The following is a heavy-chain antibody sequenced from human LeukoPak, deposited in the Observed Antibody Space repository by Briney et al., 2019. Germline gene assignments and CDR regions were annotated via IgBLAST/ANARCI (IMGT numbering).Heavy chain of an antibody. CDR1: GFTFSSYA. J-gene: IGHJ5*02. CDR3: ARDVRRKYYYGSGSPSWFDP. V-gene: IGHV4-34*01. D-gene: IGHD3-10*01. CDR2: INHSGST. Sequence: GSLRLSCAASGFTFSSYAMSWIRQPPGKGLEWIGEINHSGSTNYNPSLKSRVTISVDTSKNQFSLKLSSVTAADTAVYYCARDVRRKYYYGSGSPSWFDPWGQGTLVTVSS.